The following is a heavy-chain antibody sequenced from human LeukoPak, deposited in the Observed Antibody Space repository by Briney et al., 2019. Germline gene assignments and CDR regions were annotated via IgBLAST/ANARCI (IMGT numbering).Heavy chain of an antibody. V-gene: IGHV4-34*01. CDR1: GGSFSGYY. J-gene: IGHJ4*02. CDR2: INHSGST. CDR3: ARRPIRYFDWSEAFDY. Sequence: SSETLSLTCAVYGGSFSGYYWSWIRQPPGKGLEWIGEINHSGSTNYNPSLKSRVTISVDTSKNQFSLKLSSVTAADTAVYYCARRPIRYFDWSEAFDYWGQGTLVTVSS. D-gene: IGHD3-9*01.